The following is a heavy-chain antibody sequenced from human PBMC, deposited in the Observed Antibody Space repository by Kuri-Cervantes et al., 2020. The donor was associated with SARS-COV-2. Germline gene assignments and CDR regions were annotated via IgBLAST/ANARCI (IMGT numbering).Heavy chain of an antibody. CDR3: VLRGPIAVLIHYAFHV. Sequence: WGSLRLSCTVSGVSVRGSSYYWGWTRQATGKGLEWIESVSYSGATSHNPSLKIRANVSVYPSQTHFTLRLSSVTAADTVVYYCVLRGPIAVLIHYAFHVWGQGRMVTVSS. CDR2: VSYSGAT. V-gene: IGHV4-39*02. CDR1: GVSVRGSSYY. D-gene: IGHD6-19*01. J-gene: IGHJ3*01.